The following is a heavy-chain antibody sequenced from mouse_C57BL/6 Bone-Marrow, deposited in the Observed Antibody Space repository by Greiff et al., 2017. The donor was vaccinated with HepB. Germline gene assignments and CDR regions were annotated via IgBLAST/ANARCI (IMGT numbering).Heavy chain of an antibody. J-gene: IGHJ4*01. CDR3: ARENYYDYGPYAMDY. CDR2: IDPNSGGT. V-gene: IGHV1-72*01. Sequence: QVQLKQPGAELVKPGASVKLSCKASGYTFTSYWMHWVKQRPGRGLEWIGRIDPNSGGTKYNEKFKSKATLTVDKPSSTAYMQLSSLTSEDSAVYYFARENYYDYGPYAMDYWGQGTSVTVSS. CDR1: GYTFTSYW. D-gene: IGHD2-4*01.